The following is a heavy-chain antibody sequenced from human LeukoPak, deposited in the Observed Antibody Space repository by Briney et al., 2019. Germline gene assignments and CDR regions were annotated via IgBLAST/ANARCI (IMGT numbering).Heavy chain of an antibody. CDR1: GGSISSGGNY. CDR2: IYYSGST. V-gene: IGHV4-61*08. D-gene: IGHD1-26*01. Sequence: SETLSLTCTVSGGSISSGGNYWSWIRQPPGKGLEWIGYIYYSGSTNYNPSLKSRVTISVDTSKNQFSLKLSSVTAADTAVYYCAREWASYYYYGMDVWGQGTTVTVSS. CDR3: AREWASYYYYGMDV. J-gene: IGHJ6*02.